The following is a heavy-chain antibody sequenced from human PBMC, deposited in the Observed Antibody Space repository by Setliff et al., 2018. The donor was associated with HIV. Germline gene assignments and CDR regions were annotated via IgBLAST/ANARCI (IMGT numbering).Heavy chain of an antibody. J-gene: IGHJ6*04. CDR2: MNPNSGNT. V-gene: IGHV1-8*02. CDR1: GYTFTSYD. Sequence: ASVKVSCKASGYTFTSYDINWVRQATGQGLEWMGWMNPNSGNTGYAQKFQGRVTMTRNTSISTAYMELRSLRSDDTAVYYCARDAPAEYYDFWSGYILWDVWGKGTTVTVSS. D-gene: IGHD3-3*01. CDR3: ARDAPAEYYDFWSGYILWDV.